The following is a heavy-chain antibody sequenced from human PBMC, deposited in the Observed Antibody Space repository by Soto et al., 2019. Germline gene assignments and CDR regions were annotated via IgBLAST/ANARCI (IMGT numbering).Heavy chain of an antibody. CDR2: IYSGGST. CDR3: ARRYCSGGSCSDAFDI. J-gene: IGHJ3*02. CDR1: GFTVSSNY. V-gene: IGHV3-53*04. Sequence: EVQLVESGGGLVQPGGSLRLSCAASGFTVSSNYMSWVRQAPGKGLEWVSVIYSGGSTYYADSVKGRFTISRHNSKNTLYLQMNSLRAEDTAVYYCARRYCSGGSCSDAFDIWGQGTMVTVSS. D-gene: IGHD2-15*01.